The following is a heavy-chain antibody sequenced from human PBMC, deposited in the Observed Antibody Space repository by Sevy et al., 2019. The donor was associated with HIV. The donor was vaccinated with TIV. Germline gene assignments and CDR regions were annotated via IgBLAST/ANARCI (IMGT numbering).Heavy chain of an antibody. CDR3: ARDLRNYYDSSGYYPNWFDP. V-gene: IGHV3-21*01. J-gene: IGHJ5*02. Sequence: GGSLRLSCAASGFTFSSYSMNWVRQAPGKGLEWVSSISGSSSYIYYADSVKGRFTISRDNAKNSLYLQMNSLRAEDTAVYYCARDLRNYYDSSGYYPNWFDPWGQGTLVTVSS. D-gene: IGHD3-22*01. CDR2: ISGSSSYI. CDR1: GFTFSSYS.